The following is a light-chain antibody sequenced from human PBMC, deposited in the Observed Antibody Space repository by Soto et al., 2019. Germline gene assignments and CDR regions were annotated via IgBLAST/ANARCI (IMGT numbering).Light chain of an antibody. CDR1: SSNIGAHSD. V-gene: IGLV1-40*01. J-gene: IGLJ1*01. Sequence: QSVLTQPPSVSGAPGQRITISCTGSSSNIGAHSDVYWYQHLPGTAPKLLIYDNNNRPSGVPDRFSGSKSGTSASLAITGLQADDEADYYCQSYDSSLSAPYVFGTGTKVPVL. CDR3: QSYDSSLSAPYV. CDR2: DNN.